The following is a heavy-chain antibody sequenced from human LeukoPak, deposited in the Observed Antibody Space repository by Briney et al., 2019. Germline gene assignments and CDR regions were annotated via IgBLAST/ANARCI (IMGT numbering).Heavy chain of an antibody. J-gene: IGHJ4*02. CDR3: ARDYDGYTSPGY. CDR1: GFTFSSYA. V-gene: IGHV3-30-3*01. Sequence: GRSLRLSCAASGFTFSSYAMHWVRQAPGKGLEWVAGISYDGSNKYYADSVKGRFTISRDNSKNTLYLQMNSLRAEDTAVYYCARDYDGYTSPGYWGQGTLVTVSS. CDR2: ISYDGSNK. D-gene: IGHD5-24*01.